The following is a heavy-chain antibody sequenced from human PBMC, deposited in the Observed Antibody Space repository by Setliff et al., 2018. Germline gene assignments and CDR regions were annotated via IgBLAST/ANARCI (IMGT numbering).Heavy chain of an antibody. Sequence: SETLSLTCTVSGGSISSHYWSWVRQPPGKGLEWIGYIYYSGSTYYNPSLKSRVTISVDTSKNQFSLKLSSVTAADTAVYYCARHVLGQQLVYNWFDPWGQGTLVTVSS. D-gene: IGHD6-13*01. CDR2: IYYSGST. J-gene: IGHJ5*02. CDR1: GGSISSHY. V-gene: IGHV4-59*08. CDR3: ARHVLGQQLVYNWFDP.